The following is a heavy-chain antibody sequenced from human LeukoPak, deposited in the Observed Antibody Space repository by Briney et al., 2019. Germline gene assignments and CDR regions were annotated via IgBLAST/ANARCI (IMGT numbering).Heavy chain of an antibody. J-gene: IGHJ4*02. CDR1: GGSISSYY. CDR2: IYYSGST. CDR3: ASGDNTYDSSGYYYENLDY. V-gene: IGHV4-59*12. Sequence: KPSETLSLTCTVSGGSISSYYWSWIRQPPGKGLEWIGYIYYSGSTNYNPSLKSRVTMSVDTSKSQFSLKLSSVTAADTGVYYCASGDNTYDSSGYYYENLDYWGQGTLVTVSS. D-gene: IGHD3-22*01.